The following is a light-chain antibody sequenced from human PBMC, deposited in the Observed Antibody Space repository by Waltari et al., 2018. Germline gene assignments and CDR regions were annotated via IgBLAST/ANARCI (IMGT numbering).Light chain of an antibody. V-gene: IGKV1-5*03. CDR2: RAS. CDR1: QSITNW. J-gene: IGKJ1*01. CDR3: QQYDNYWT. Sequence: DIQMTQSPSTLSASVGDSVNITCRASQSITNWLDWYQQKPGKAPKLLIYRASNLESGVPSRFSGSGSGTEFTLTISSLQPDDFATYYCQQYDNYWTFGQGTKVEIK.